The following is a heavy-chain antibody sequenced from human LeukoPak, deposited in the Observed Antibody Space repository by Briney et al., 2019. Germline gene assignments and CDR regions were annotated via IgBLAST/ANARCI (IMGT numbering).Heavy chain of an antibody. D-gene: IGHD5-24*01. CDR2: ISSSATTM. J-gene: IGHJ6*02. V-gene: IGHV3-48*03. Sequence: GSLRLSCAASGFTFSSYEINWVRQAPGKGLEWVSYISSSATTMYYADSVKGRFTISRDNAKNSLYLQMNSLRVEDTAVYYCARVERWSQSCHGMDVWGQGTTVTVSS. CDR3: ARVERWSQSCHGMDV. CDR1: GFTFSSYE.